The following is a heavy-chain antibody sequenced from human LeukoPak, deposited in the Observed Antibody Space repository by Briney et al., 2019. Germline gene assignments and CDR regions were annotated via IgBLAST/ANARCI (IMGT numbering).Heavy chain of an antibody. CDR3: ARDGYSHYFDY. D-gene: IGHD5-24*01. J-gene: IGHJ4*02. CDR2: ISHDGSNK. V-gene: IGHV3-30-3*01. CDR1: GFTFSSYA. Sequence: PGGSLRLSCAASGFTFSSYAMHWVRQAPGKGLEWVAVISHDGSNKYYADSVKGRFTISRDNSKNTLYLQMNSLRAEDTAVYYCARDGYSHYFDYWGQGTLVTVSS.